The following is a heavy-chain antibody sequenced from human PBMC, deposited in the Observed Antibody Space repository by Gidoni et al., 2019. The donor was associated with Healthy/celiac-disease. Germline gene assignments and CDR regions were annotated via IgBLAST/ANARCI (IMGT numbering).Heavy chain of an antibody. Sequence: QVQLVQSGAEVKKPGVSVKVSCKASGYTFTSYDINWVRQATGQGLEWMGWMNPNSGNTGYAQKFQGRVTMTRNTSISTAYMELSSLRSEDTAVYYCARGASSSSYYYYYYMDVWGKGTTVTVSS. J-gene: IGHJ6*03. V-gene: IGHV1-8*01. CDR1: GYTFTSYD. D-gene: IGHD6-6*01. CDR3: ARGASSSSYYYYYYMDV. CDR2: MNPNSGNT.